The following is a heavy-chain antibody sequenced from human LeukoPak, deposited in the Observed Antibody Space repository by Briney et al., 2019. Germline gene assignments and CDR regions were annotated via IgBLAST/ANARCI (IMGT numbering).Heavy chain of an antibody. CDR2: ISTQSGNT. D-gene: IGHD4-17*01. CDR3: ARGAYGDK. CDR1: GYTLTSYG. V-gene: IGHV1-18*01. J-gene: IGHJ4*02. Sequence: ASVKVSCEASGYTLTSYGINWMRQAPGQGLEWMGWISTQSGNTNYAQKVQGRLTLTADRSTNTAYMELRSLRSDDTAVYYCARGAYGDKWGQGTMVTVSS.